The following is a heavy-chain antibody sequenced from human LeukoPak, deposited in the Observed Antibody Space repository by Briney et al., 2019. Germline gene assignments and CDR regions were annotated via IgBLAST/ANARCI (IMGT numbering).Heavy chain of an antibody. J-gene: IGHJ4*02. Sequence: GASVKVSCKPSGYTFTDYYMHWVRQAPGQELEWMGWINPNSGGTNYAQKFQGRVTMTRDTSISTAYMELSRLRSDDTAVYYCATQSGGTVTYNYWGQGTLVTVSS. V-gene: IGHV1-2*02. CDR3: ATQSGGTVTYNY. CDR2: INPNSGGT. D-gene: IGHD4-17*01. CDR1: GYTFTDYY.